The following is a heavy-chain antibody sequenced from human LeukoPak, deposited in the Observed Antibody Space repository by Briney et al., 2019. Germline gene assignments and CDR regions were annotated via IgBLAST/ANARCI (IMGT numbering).Heavy chain of an antibody. J-gene: IGHJ6*03. CDR2: ISTYNVNT. Sequence: GASVKVSCKASGYTFTNYGITWVRQAPGQGLEWMGWISTYNVNTNYAQKFQGRVTITADESTSTAYMELSSLRSEDTAVYYCARDNGIYCSSTSCSEGVGYYYYYMDVWGKGTTVTVSS. CDR1: GYTFTNYG. CDR3: ARDNGIYCSSTSCSEGVGYYYYYMDV. V-gene: IGHV1-18*01. D-gene: IGHD2-2*01.